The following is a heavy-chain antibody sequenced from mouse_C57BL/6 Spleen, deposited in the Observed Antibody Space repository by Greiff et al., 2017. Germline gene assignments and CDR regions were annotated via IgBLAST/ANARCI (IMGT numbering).Heavy chain of an antibody. Sequence: QVQLKQSGAELMKPGASVKLSCKATGYTFTGYWIEWVKQRPGHGLEWIGEILPGSGSTNYNEKFKGKATFTADTSSNTAYMQLSSLTTEDSAIYYCARGPQFITTVVAYYFDDWGQGTTLTVSS. CDR2: ILPGSGST. D-gene: IGHD1-1*01. V-gene: IGHV1-9*01. J-gene: IGHJ2*01. CDR1: GYTFTGYW. CDR3: ARGPQFITTVVAYYFDD.